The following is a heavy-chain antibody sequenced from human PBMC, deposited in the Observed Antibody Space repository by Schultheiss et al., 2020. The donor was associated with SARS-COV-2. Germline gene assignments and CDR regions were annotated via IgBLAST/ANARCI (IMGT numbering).Heavy chain of an antibody. J-gene: IGHJ4*02. Sequence: GESLKISCAASGFTFSSYGMHWVRQAPGKGLEWVAVISYDGSNKYYADSVKGRFTISRDNSKNTLYLQMNSLRAEDTAVYYCAKSTRGYSYGLSYYFDYWGQGTLVTVSS. CDR2: ISYDGSNK. V-gene: IGHV3-30*12. CDR1: GFTFSSYG. D-gene: IGHD5-18*01. CDR3: AKSTRGYSYGLSYYFDY.